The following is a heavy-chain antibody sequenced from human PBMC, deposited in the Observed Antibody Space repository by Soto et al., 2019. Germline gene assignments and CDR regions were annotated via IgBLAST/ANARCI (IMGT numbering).Heavy chain of an antibody. CDR2: MNPNSGNT. V-gene: IGHV1-8*01. CDR3: ARGHFAEQWLAYYYYYGMDV. D-gene: IGHD6-19*01. J-gene: IGHJ6*02. Sequence: ASVKVSCKVSGYTFTSYDINWVRQATGQGLEWMGWMNPNSGNTGYAQKFQGRVTMTRNTSISTAYMELSSLRSEDTAVYYCARGHFAEQWLAYYYYYGMDVWGQGTTVTVSS. CDR1: GYTFTSYD.